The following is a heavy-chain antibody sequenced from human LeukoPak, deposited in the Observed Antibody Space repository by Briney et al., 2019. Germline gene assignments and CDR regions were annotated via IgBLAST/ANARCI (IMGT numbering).Heavy chain of an antibody. V-gene: IGHV4-59*08. CDR2: ISDTGNT. CDR3: ARHTIRGVVFDY. CDR1: GGSITTDY. D-gene: IGHD3-10*01. J-gene: IGHJ4*02. Sequence: SETLSLTCTVSGGSITTDYWSWIRQPPGKGLEWIGYISDTGNTIYNTSLESRVSISVDTSKNQFSLKLNSVTAADTAVYYCARHTIRGVVFDYWGRGTRVTVSS.